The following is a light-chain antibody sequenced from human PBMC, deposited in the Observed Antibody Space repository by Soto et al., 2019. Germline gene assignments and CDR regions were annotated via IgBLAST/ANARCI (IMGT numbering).Light chain of an antibody. V-gene: IGLV2-23*01. CDR2: EGN. CDR1: SSDVGSYNL. J-gene: IGLJ3*02. Sequence: QSALTQPASVSGSPGQSITISCTGTSSDVGSYNLVSWYQQYPGKAPKLMIYEGNKRPSGVSNRFSGSKSGNTASLTISGVQAEDEADYYCCSYAGRTTWVFGGGTQLTVL. CDR3: CSYAGRTTWV.